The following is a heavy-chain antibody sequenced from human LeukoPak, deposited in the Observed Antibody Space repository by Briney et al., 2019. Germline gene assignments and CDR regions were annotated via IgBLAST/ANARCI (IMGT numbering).Heavy chain of an antibody. Sequence: ASVKVSCTASGYTFTSYGISWVRQASGQGLEWMGWISAYNGNTNYAQKLQGRVTMTTDTSTSTAYMELRSLRSDDTAVYYCARERVYDSSGYYYFDYWGQGTLVTVSS. CDR2: ISAYNGNT. D-gene: IGHD3-22*01. V-gene: IGHV1-18*01. J-gene: IGHJ4*02. CDR3: ARERVYDSSGYYYFDY. CDR1: GYTFTSYG.